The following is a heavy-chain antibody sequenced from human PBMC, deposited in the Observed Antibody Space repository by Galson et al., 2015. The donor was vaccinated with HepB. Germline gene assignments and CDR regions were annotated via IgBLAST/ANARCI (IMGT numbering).Heavy chain of an antibody. CDR2: IFYSGTT. D-gene: IGHD1-26*01. CDR3: ARHERREVRTSSAFDM. Sequence: LSLTCTVSGASLSTRSYYWDWVRQSPDKGLEWIGCIFYSGTTYYNPSLKSRVTISVDTPRSQFSLRLTSVTAADTAVYYCARHERREVRTSSAFDMWGPGTMVTVSS. J-gene: IGHJ3*02. V-gene: IGHV4-39*01. CDR1: GASLSTRSYY.